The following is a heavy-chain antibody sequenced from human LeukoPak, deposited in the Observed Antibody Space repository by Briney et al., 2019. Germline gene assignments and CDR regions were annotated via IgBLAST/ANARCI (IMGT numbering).Heavy chain of an antibody. CDR1: GFTFSSYA. D-gene: IGHD5-18*01. CDR3: AEAPTAMGQYYFDY. Sequence: GGSLRLSCAASGFTFSSYAMSWVRQAPGKGLEWVSAISGSGGSTYYADSVKGRFTTSRDNSKNTLYLQMNSLRAEDTAVYYCAEAPTAMGQYYFDYWGQGTLVTVSS. V-gene: IGHV3-23*01. J-gene: IGHJ4*02. CDR2: ISGSGGST.